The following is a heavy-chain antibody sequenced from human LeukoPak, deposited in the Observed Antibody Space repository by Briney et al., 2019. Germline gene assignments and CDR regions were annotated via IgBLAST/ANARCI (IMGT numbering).Heavy chain of an antibody. CDR3: ARTYGGAVLGGY. D-gene: IGHD1-26*01. J-gene: IGHJ4*02. CDR1: GGTFSSYA. V-gene: IGHV1-69*04. Sequence: ASVKVSCKASGGTFSSYAISWVRQAPGQGLEWMGRIIPILGIANYAQKFQGRVTITVDKSTSTAYMELSSLRSEDTAVYYCARTYGGAVLGGYWGQGTLVTVSS. CDR2: IIPILGIA.